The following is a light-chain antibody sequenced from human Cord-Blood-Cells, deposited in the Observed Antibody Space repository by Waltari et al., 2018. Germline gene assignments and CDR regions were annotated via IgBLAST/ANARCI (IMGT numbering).Light chain of an antibody. CDR1: SSDVGGYNY. CDR3: CAYAGSYTLNVL. Sequence: QSALTQPRSVSGSPGQSVTISCTGTSSDVGGYNYVSWYQQHPGKAPKLMIYDVSKRPSGVPARFSGSKSGNTASLPISGLQAEDEADYYGCAYAGSYTLNVLFGGGTKLTVL. CDR2: DVS. J-gene: IGLJ2*01. V-gene: IGLV2-11*01.